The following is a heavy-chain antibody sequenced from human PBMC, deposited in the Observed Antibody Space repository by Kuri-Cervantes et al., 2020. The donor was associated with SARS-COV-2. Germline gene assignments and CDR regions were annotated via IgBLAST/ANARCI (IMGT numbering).Heavy chain of an antibody. D-gene: IGHD1-20*01. CDR3: ARGQASRMTGGGDFHYHYMDD. J-gene: IGHJ6*03. V-gene: IGHV1-69*13. CDR2: TISVWDSS. CDR1: GGTLSGFG. Sequence: SVKVSCKASGGTLSGFGLSWVRQAPGQGLEWMGGTISVWDSSTYAQKFEGRVTITADEYTDTGYMELVGLRPDNTAVYYCARGQASRMTGGGDFHYHYMDDWGAGTTVTVSS.